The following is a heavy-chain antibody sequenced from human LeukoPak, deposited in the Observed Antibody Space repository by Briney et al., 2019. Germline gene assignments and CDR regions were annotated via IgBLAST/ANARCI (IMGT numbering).Heavy chain of an antibody. CDR1: GYTFTSYY. D-gene: IGHD5-24*01. CDR3: ATRDGNNFDY. J-gene: IGHJ4*02. Sequence: ASVKVSCKASGYTFTSYYMHWVRQAPGQGLEWMGIINPSGGSTSYAQKFQGRVTMTRDMSTSTVYMELSRLRSDDTAVYYCATRDGNNFDYWGQGTLVTVSS. CDR2: INPSGGST. V-gene: IGHV1-46*01.